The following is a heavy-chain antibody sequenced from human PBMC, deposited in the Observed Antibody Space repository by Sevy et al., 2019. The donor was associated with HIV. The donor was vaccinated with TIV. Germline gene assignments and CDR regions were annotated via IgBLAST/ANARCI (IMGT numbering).Heavy chain of an antibody. V-gene: IGHV3-23*01. J-gene: IGHJ3*02. CDR1: RFTFSSYA. CDR2: ISAGGST. CDR3: AKFFPHDAFDI. D-gene: IGHD3-3*01. Sequence: GGSLRLSCAASRFTFSSYAMSWVRLAPGKGLEWVSAISAGGSTFYADVVQARFTISSDNSKNTLYLQMNSLRVEDTAVYYCAKFFPHDAFDIWGQGTMVTVSS.